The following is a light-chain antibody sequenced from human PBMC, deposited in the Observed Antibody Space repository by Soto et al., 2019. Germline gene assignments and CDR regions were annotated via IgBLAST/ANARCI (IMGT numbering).Light chain of an antibody. CDR3: SSYTSSSTLV. CDR2: DVS. V-gene: IGLV2-14*01. Sequence: QSALTQPASVSGSPGQSITISCTGTSSDVGGYNYVSWYPQHPGKAPKLMIYDVSNRPSGVSNRFSGSKSGNTASLTISGLQAEDEADYYCSSYTSSSTLVFGTGIKLTVL. CDR1: SSDVGGYNY. J-gene: IGLJ1*01.